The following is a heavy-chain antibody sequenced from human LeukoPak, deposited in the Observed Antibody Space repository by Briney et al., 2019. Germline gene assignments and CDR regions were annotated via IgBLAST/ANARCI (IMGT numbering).Heavy chain of an antibody. V-gene: IGHV1-8*01. Sequence: ASVKVSCKASGYTFTSYDINWVRQATGQGLEWMGWMNPNSGNTGYAQKFQGRVTMTRNTSISTAYMELSSLRSEDTAVYYCAKQLGYCSDGSCYFPYWGQGTLVTVSS. CDR3: AKQLGYCSDGSCYFPY. D-gene: IGHD2-15*01. CDR2: MNPNSGNT. J-gene: IGHJ4*02. CDR1: GYTFTSYD.